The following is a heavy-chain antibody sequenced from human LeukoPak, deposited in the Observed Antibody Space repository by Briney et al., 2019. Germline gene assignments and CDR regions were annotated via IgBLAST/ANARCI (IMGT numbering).Heavy chain of an antibody. CDR1: GFTLSDYW. Sequence: GGSLRLSCVASGFTLSDYWMNWVHQTPGKGLEWVANVNHGGSEKYYLDSVEGRFTISRDNANNSVFLQMNSLRAEDTGVYYCARWIGGFDYWGQGALVTVSS. V-gene: IGHV3-7*01. D-gene: IGHD3-10*01. CDR2: VNHGGSEK. CDR3: ARWIGGFDY. J-gene: IGHJ4*02.